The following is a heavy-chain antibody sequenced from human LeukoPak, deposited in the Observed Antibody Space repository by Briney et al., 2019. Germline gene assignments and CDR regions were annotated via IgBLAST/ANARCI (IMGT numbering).Heavy chain of an antibody. V-gene: IGHV4-4*07. CDR1: GVSIARHS. CDR2: VSSSGSA. Sequence: SETLSLTCTVSGVSIARHSWTWVRQRAGKGLEWIGRVSSSGSADYNPSVKSRVTMSVDTSKNQFSLKLTSVTAADTAAYFCARDDYEDLTRGLDYWGQGILVTVSS. CDR3: ARDDYEDLTRGLDY. D-gene: IGHD4-17*01. J-gene: IGHJ4*02.